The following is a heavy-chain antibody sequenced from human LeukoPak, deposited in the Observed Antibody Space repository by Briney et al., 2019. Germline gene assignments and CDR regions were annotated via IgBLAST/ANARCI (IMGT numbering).Heavy chain of an antibody. D-gene: IGHD3-22*01. CDR1: GFTFSSYA. CDR3: VRAMISGSDY. Sequence: GGSLRLSCAASGFTFSSYAMSWVRQAPGKGLEWVSGISGSGGSTFYADSVKGRFTISRDNSKNTLYLQMNSLRAEDTAVYYCVRAMISGSDYWGQGTLVTVSS. V-gene: IGHV3-23*01. J-gene: IGHJ4*02. CDR2: ISGSGGST.